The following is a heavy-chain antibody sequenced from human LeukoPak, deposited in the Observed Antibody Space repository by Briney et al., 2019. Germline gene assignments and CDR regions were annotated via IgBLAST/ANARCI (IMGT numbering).Heavy chain of an antibody. CDR2: IASSGRYI. Sequence: GGSLRLSCAASGFTFSSYSMNWVRQAPGKGLEWVSSIASSGRYIYYADSVKGRFTISRDNAKNSLYLQMNSLRAEDTALYYCARDHSSSPNAFDIWGQGTMVTVSS. J-gene: IGHJ3*02. D-gene: IGHD6-13*01. CDR1: GFTFSSYS. CDR3: ARDHSSSPNAFDI. V-gene: IGHV3-21*04.